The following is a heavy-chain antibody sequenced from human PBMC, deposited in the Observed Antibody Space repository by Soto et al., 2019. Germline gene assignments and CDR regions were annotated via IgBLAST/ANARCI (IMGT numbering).Heavy chain of an antibody. V-gene: IGHV3-23*01. CDR1: GFTXSSHA. CDR3: ARVEGYYDFWSGSRPQYYYYGMDV. Sequence: WGSLRLPCAASGFTXSSHAISRVRQAPGKGLEWVSAISGSGGSTYYADSVKGRFTISRDNSKNTLYLQMNSLRAEDTAVYYCARVEGYYDFWSGSRPQYYYYGMDVWGQGTTVTVSS. J-gene: IGHJ6*02. D-gene: IGHD3-3*01. CDR2: ISGSGGST.